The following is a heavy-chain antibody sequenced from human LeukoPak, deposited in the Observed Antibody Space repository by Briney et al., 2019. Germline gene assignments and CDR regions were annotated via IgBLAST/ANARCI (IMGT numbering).Heavy chain of an antibody. V-gene: IGHV4-39*01. CDR2: IYYTGTT. J-gene: IGHJ3*02. CDR3: ARRGPPRGFDI. D-gene: IGHD3-10*01. Sequence: PSETLPLTCTVSGGSISSSIYHWGWIRQPPGEGLERIGSIYYTGTTYYNPSLKSRLTMSVDTSNNQFSLKLTSVTAADTAVYYCARRGPPRGFDIWGQGAMVTVSS. CDR1: GGSISSSIYH.